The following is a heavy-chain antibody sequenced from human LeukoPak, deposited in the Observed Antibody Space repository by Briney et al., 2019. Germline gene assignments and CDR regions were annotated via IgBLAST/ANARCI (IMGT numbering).Heavy chain of an antibody. V-gene: IGHV1-69*13. J-gene: IGHJ3*02. CDR2: IIPIFGTA. CDR1: GGTFSSYA. Sequence: SVKVSFKSSGGTFSSYAISWVRQAPGQGLEWMGGIIPIFGTANYAQKFQGRVTITADESTSTAYMELSSLRSEDTAVYYCARDRLPLNIVVVPAAIAAFDIWGQGTMVTVSS. CDR3: ARDRLPLNIVVVPAAIAAFDI. D-gene: IGHD2-2*01.